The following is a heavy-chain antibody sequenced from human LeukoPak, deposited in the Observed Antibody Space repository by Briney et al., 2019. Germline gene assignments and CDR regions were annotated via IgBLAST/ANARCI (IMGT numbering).Heavy chain of an antibody. D-gene: IGHD5-18*01. CDR1: GGSISNYY. CDR2: VSSNGNT. J-gene: IGHJ4*02. V-gene: IGHV4-4*07. Sequence: PSETLSLTCTVSGGSISNYYWSWIRQPAGKGLEWVGRVSSNGNTNYNPSLKSRVTMPVDTSKNQFSLKLSSVTAADTAVYYCARETSSYGRQFDYWGQGTLVTVSS. CDR3: ARETSSYGRQFDY.